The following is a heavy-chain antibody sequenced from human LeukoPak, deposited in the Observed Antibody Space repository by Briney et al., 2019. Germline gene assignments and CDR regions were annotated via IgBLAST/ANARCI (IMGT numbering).Heavy chain of an antibody. CDR1: EYSFTGYY. Sequence: ASVKVSCKASEYSFTGYYIHWVRQAPGQGLEWMGWINPNSGGTNYAQKFQGRVTVTRDTSIRTAYMEISRLKSDDTGVYYCATAGVIQWLAIYWGQGTLVTVSS. CDR2: INPNSGGT. V-gene: IGHV1-2*02. D-gene: IGHD6-19*01. J-gene: IGHJ4*02. CDR3: ATAGVIQWLAIY.